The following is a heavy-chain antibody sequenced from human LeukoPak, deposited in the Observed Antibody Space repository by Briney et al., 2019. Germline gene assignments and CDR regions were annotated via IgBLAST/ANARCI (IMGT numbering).Heavy chain of an antibody. J-gene: IGHJ5*02. CDR1: GGSFSGYY. CDR3: ARGGSNYYDSRRHWFDP. Sequence: PSETLSLTCAVYGGSFSGYYWSWIRQPPGKGLEWIGEINHSGSTNYNPSLKSRVTISVDTSKNQFSLKLSSVTAADTAVYYCARGGSNYYDSRRHWFDPWGQGTLVTVSS. CDR2: INHSGST. D-gene: IGHD3-22*01. V-gene: IGHV4-34*01.